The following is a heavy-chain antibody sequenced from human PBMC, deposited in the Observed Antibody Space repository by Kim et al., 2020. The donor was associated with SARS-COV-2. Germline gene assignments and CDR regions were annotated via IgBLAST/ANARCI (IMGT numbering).Heavy chain of an antibody. Sequence: YSQKFQGRVTITRDTSASTAYMELSSPRSEDTAVYYCARVKENYYYGMDVWGQGTTVTVSS. CDR3: ARVKENYYYGMDV. J-gene: IGHJ6*02. V-gene: IGHV1-3*01.